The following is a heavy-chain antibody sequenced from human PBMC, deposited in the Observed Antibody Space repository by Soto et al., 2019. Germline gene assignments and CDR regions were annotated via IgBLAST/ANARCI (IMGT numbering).Heavy chain of an antibody. D-gene: IGHD2-2*01. Sequence: QVQLVQSGAEVKKPGSSVKVSCKASGGTFSSYAISWVRQAPGQGLEWMGGIIPTSETTNYAEKIQGRVTITADESKSTAYMELSSLRSEDTAVYYCARSQGSSTSLEIYYYYYYGMDVWGLGTTVTVSS. CDR1: GGTFSSYA. J-gene: IGHJ6*02. CDR3: ARSQGSSTSLEIYYYYYYGMDV. CDR2: IIPTSETT. V-gene: IGHV1-69*01.